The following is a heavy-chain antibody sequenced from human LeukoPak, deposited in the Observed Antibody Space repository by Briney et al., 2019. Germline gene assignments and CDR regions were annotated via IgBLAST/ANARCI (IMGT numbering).Heavy chain of an antibody. CDR1: GLTFSHSY. J-gene: IGHJ4*02. Sequence: GGSLRLSCAASGLTFSHSYMTWFRRATGKGLKWVSYMSGGSSYTNFADSVKGRFTISRDNAKNSLYLQMNSLRAEDTAVYYCARVSLLDDGGLGDYWGQGSLVTVSS. CDR3: ARVSLLDDGGLGDY. CDR2: MSGGSSYT. V-gene: IGHV3-11*06. D-gene: IGHD4-23*01.